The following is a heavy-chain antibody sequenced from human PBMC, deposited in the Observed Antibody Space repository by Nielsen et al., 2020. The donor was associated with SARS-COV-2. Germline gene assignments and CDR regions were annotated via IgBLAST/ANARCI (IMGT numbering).Heavy chain of an antibody. V-gene: IGHV3-48*02. CDR2: ISSSSGTI. J-gene: IGHJ4*02. CDR1: GFTFSNFN. D-gene: IGHD3-16*02. Sequence: GGSLRLSCAASGFTFSNFNMNWVRRAPGKGLEWVSYISSSSGTIYYADSVKGRFTISRDNAKNSLYLQMNSLRDEETAVYYCARAPGHYDYVWGSYRYTGYYFDYWGQGTLVTVSS. CDR3: ARAPGHYDYVWGSYRYTGYYFDY.